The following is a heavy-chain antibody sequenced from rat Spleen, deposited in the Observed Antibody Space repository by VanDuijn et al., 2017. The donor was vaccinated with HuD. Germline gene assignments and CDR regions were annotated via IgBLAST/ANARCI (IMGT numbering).Heavy chain of an antibody. D-gene: IGHD3-1*01. CDR2: ITNTGGST. CDR1: GFTFNNYW. J-gene: IGHJ2*01. V-gene: IGHV5-31*01. Sequence: EVQLVESGGGLVQPGRSLKLSCVASGFTFNNYWMTWIRQAPGKGLEWVASITNTGGSTYYPDSVKGRFTISRDNAKSTLYLQMNSLRSEDTATYYCTRDLGRYPHYWYFDFWGQGVMVTVSS. CDR3: TRDLGRYPHYWYFDF.